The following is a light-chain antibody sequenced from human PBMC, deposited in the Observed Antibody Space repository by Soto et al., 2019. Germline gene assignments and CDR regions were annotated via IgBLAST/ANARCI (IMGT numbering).Light chain of an antibody. V-gene: IGKV3-15*01. CDR2: GAS. Sequence: EIVMTQSPATVSVSPGDRVTLSCRASRTVHSNVAWYQHKPGQAPRLLIYGASFRATGMPARFSGSGFGTEFTLTISSLQSEDFAVYYCQHYNSYPYTFGQGTRLEIK. CDR1: RTVHSN. CDR3: QHYNSYPYT. J-gene: IGKJ5*01.